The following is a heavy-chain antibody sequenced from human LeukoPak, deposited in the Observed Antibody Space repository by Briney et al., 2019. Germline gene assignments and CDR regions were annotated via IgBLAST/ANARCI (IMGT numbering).Heavy chain of an antibody. J-gene: IGHJ3*02. V-gene: IGHV4-38-2*01. CDR2: IYHSGST. Sequence: KPSETLSLTCGVSGYFISSGSYWGWIRQPPGNGLEWIGSIYHSGSTYYNPSLKSRVTISVDTSKNQFSLKLRSVTAADTALYYCARWDSGEWFHDAFDIWGQGTRVTVSS. CDR1: GYFISSGSY. D-gene: IGHD3-3*01. CDR3: ARWDSGEWFHDAFDI.